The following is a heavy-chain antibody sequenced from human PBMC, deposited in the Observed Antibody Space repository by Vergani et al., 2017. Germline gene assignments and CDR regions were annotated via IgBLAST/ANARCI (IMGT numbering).Heavy chain of an antibody. V-gene: IGHV1-46*03. CDR3: ARRDYGILTGYRY. CDR2: INPSGGHT. CDR1: GYTFSNYY. D-gene: IGHD3-9*01. Sequence: QVQVVQSGAEVKKSGASVKVSCKTSGYTFSNYYMHLVRQAPGQGLEWMGRINPSGGHTNYAQKFQGRVTMTRDTSTSTVYMELSSLRTEDKAIYYCARRDYGILTGYRYWGQGTLVTVSA. J-gene: IGHJ4*02.